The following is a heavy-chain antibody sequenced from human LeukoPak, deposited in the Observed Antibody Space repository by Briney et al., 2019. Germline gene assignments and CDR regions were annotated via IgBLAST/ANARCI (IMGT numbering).Heavy chain of an antibody. CDR2: INHSGST. Sequence: SETLSLTCAVYGGSFSDYYWSWIRQPPGKGLEWIGEINHSGSTNYNPSLKSRVTISVDTSKNQFSLKLSSVTAADTAVYYCARGRFYYYGSGSYYTPFDYWGQGTLVTVSS. CDR3: ARGRFYYYGSGSYYTPFDY. J-gene: IGHJ4*02. V-gene: IGHV4-34*01. CDR1: GGSFSDYY. D-gene: IGHD3-10*01.